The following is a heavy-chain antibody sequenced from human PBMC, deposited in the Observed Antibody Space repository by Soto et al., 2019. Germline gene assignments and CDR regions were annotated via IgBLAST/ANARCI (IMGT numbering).Heavy chain of an antibody. V-gene: IGHV1-18*01. Sequence: QVQLVRSGGEVAKPGASVKVSCKASGYTFTNYGINWVRQAPGLGLEWMGWINVYNGKTNYAQKFHARVTMTTDTSTNSVYMELRSLRSDDTAVYYCARGPDPTYFDYWGQGTLVIVSS. CDR2: INVYNGKT. CDR1: GYTFTNYG. CDR3: ARGPDPTYFDY. J-gene: IGHJ4*02.